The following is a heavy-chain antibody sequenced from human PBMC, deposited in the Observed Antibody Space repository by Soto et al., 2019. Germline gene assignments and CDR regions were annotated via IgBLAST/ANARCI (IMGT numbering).Heavy chain of an antibody. CDR2: IYYSGST. Sequence: QVQLQESGPGLVKPSETLSLTCTVSGGSVSSGSYYWSWIRQPPGKGLEWIGYIYYSGSTNYNPSLKSRVTISVDTSKNQCLLKLGSVTAADTAVYYCARAHESPTQDSSGWYVSLRYAKNKNAGYFDLWGRGTLVTVSS. CDR1: GGSVSSGSYY. V-gene: IGHV4-61*01. J-gene: IGHJ2*01. CDR3: ARAHESPTQDSSGWYVSLRYAKNKNAGYFDL. D-gene: IGHD6-19*01.